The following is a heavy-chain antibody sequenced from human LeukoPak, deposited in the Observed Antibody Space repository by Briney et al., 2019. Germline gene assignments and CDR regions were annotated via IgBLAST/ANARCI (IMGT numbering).Heavy chain of an antibody. D-gene: IGHD3-3*01. CDR1: GGSFSGYY. J-gene: IGHJ5*02. Sequence: SETLSLTCAVYGGSFSGYYWSWIRQPPGKGLEWIGEINHSGSTNYNPSLKSRVTISVDTSKNQFSLKLSSVTAADTAVYYCARYNYDFWSGYSKWFDPWGQGTLVTVSS. CDR3: ARYNYDFWSGYSKWFDP. CDR2: INHSGST. V-gene: IGHV4-34*01.